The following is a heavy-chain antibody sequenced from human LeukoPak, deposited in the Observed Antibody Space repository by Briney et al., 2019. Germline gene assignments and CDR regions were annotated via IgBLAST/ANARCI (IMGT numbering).Heavy chain of an antibody. J-gene: IGHJ6*02. CDR2: INPNSGGT. D-gene: IGHD3-22*01. V-gene: IGHV1-2*02. Sequence: ASVKVSCKASGGTFSSYAISWVRQAPGQGLEWMGWINPNSGGTNYAQKFQGRVTMTRDTSISTAYMELSRLRSDDTAVYYCASNYDSSGYYYYYYGMDVWGQGTTVTVSS. CDR1: GGTFSSYA. CDR3: ASNYDSSGYYYYYYGMDV.